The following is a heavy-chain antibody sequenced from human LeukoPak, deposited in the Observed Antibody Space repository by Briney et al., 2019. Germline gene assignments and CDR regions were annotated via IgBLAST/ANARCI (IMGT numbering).Heavy chain of an antibody. V-gene: IGHV3-30*04. CDR3: ARDMRPGSWYTSFDY. CDR1: GFTFGSYA. D-gene: IGHD6-13*01. Sequence: HPGGSLRLSCAASGFTFGSYAMHWVRQAPGKGLEWVAVISYDGSNKYYADSVKGRFTISRDNSKNTLYLQMNSLRAEDTAVYYCARDMRPGSWYTSFDYWGQGTLVTVSS. J-gene: IGHJ4*02. CDR2: ISYDGSNK.